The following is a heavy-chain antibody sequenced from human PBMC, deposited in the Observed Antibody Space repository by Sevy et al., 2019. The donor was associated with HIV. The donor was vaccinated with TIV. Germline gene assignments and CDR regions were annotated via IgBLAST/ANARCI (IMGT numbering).Heavy chain of an antibody. D-gene: IGHD3-22*01. V-gene: IGHV3-30*18. CDR3: AKGEGDYYDSSGPLDY. CDR1: GFTFSSYG. Sequence: GGSLRLSCAASGFTFSSYGMHWVRQAPGKGLEWVAVISYDGSNKYYADSVKGRFTISRDNSKNPLYLQMNSLRAEDTAVYYCAKGEGDYYDSSGPLDYWGQGTLVTVSS. CDR2: ISYDGSNK. J-gene: IGHJ4*02.